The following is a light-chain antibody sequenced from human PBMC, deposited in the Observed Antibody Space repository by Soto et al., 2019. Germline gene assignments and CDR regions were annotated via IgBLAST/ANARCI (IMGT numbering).Light chain of an antibody. CDR2: GAS. J-gene: IGKJ1*01. CDR3: QQYDSSPRT. Sequence: EIVLTQSPGTLSMPPGDCATLCCRASQSLSSSSLAWYQQKPGQAPRLLISGASSRAADIPDRFSGSGSGTDFTLTINRLEPEDFAVYYCQQYDSSPRTFGQGTKVDIK. CDR1: QSLSSSS. V-gene: IGKV3-20*01.